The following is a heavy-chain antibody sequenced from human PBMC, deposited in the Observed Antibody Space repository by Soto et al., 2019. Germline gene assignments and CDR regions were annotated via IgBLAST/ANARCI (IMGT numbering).Heavy chain of an antibody. CDR3: ARVDSGYDSFDY. V-gene: IGHV4-34*01. CDR1: GGSFSNYY. J-gene: IGHJ4*02. Sequence: PSETLSLTCAVYGGSFSNYYWSWIRQPPGKGLEWIGEINHSGSTNYNPSLKSRVTISVDTSKNQFSLKLSSVTAADTAVYYCARVDSGYDSFDYWGQGTLVTVSS. D-gene: IGHD5-12*01. CDR2: INHSGST.